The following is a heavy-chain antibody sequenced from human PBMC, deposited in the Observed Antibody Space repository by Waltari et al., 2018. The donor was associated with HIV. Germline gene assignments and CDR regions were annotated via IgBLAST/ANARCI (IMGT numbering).Heavy chain of an antibody. Sequence: QVQLVQSGAEVKKPGASVQVSCTASSFTFTAYYVHWVRQAPGQGLEWMGWINPKSGVTHFAQNFQGRINMTRDTSIKTAYLELSRLQSDDTAVYYCARDWWQLPSGGYFFDYWGQGTLVTVSS. D-gene: IGHD2-15*01. CDR3: ARDWWQLPSGGYFFDY. J-gene: IGHJ4*02. CDR2: INPKSGVT. V-gene: IGHV1-2*02. CDR1: SFTFTAYY.